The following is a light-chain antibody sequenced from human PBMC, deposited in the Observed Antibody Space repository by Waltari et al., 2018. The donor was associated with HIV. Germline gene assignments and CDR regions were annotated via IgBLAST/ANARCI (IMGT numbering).Light chain of an antibody. CDR2: EVS. CDR1: SSDVGSYNL. V-gene: IGLV2-23*02. CDR3: CSYADSPPYV. Sequence: QSALTQPASVSGSPGQSITISCTGTSSDVGSYNLVSWYQQHQGKAPKLMVYEVSKRPSGVSNRFSGSKSGNTASLTISGLQAEDEADYYCCSYADSPPYVFGTGTKVTVL. J-gene: IGLJ1*01.